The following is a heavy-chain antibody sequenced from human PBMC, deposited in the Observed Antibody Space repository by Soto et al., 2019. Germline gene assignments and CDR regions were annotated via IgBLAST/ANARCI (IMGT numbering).Heavy chain of an antibody. CDR1: GYTFTSYY. V-gene: IGHV1-46*03. J-gene: IGHJ5*02. D-gene: IGHD3-22*01. Sequence: GASVKVSCKASGYTFTSYYMHWVRQAPGQGLEWLGIINPSGGSTSSAQRFQGRVTMTSDTSTSTVYMELSSLRSEDTAVYYCVRDRDTSGSGWFDPWGQGTLVTVSS. CDR3: VRDRDTSGSGWFDP. CDR2: INPSGGST.